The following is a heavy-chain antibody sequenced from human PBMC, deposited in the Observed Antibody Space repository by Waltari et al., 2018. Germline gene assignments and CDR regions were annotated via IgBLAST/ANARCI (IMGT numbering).Heavy chain of an antibody. CDR2: ISYDGSNK. V-gene: IGHV3-30-3*01. CDR3: ARGLATVH. CDR1: GFPFSSSA. Sequence: QMQLVESGGGVVQPGRSLRLSCAASGFPFSSSAMHWVRQAPGKGLEWVAVISYDGSNKYYADSVKGRFTISRDNSKNTLYLQMNSLRAEDTAVYYCARGLATVHWGQGTLVTVSS. J-gene: IGHJ4*02. D-gene: IGHD3-9*01.